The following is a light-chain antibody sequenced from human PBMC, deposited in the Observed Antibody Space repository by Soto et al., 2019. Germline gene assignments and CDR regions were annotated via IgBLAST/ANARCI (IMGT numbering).Light chain of an antibody. Sequence: QSVLTQPPSVSAAPGQRVTISCFGSGSNIGNNFVSWYQQFPGTSPKLLIYDNNKRPSGIPGRFSGSKSGTSATLDITGLQTGDEADYYCGTWDNILDAYVFGAGTQLTVL. CDR1: GSNIGNNF. V-gene: IGLV1-51*01. CDR2: DNN. CDR3: GTWDNILDAYV. J-gene: IGLJ7*01.